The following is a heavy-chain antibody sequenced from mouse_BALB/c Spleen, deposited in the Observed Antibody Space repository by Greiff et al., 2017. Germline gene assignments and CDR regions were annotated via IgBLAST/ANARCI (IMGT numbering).Heavy chain of an antibody. CDR3: ARDYYGSSYWFAY. V-gene: IGHV5-17*02. CDR1: GFTFSSFG. Sequence: DVHLVESGGGLVQPGGSWKLSCAASGFTFSSFGMHWVRQAPEKGLEWVAYISSGSSTIYYADTVKGRFTISRDNPKNTLFLQMTSLRSEDTAMYYCARDYYGSSYWFAYWGQGTLVTVSA. CDR2: ISSGSSTI. J-gene: IGHJ3*01. D-gene: IGHD1-1*01.